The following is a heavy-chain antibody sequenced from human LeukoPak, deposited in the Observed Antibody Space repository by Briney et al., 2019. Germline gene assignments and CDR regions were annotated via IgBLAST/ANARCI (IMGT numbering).Heavy chain of an antibody. CDR3: ASGVTTAMGYFDY. J-gene: IGHJ4*02. Sequence: PSETLSLTCTVSGGSVSSGDYYWNWIRQHPGKGLEWIGYIYYSGSTYYNPSLKSRLSISVDTSKNQFSLKLTSVTAADTAVYYCASGVTTAMGYFDYWGQGALVTVFS. CDR1: GGSVSSGDYY. CDR2: IYYSGST. V-gene: IGHV4-31*03. D-gene: IGHD5-18*01.